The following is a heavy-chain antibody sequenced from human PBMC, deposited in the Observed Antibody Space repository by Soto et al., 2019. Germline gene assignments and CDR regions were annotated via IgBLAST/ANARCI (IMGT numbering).Heavy chain of an antibody. CDR2: ISWNSNNI. V-gene: IGHV3-9*01. J-gene: IGHJ6*03. D-gene: IGHD5-12*01. Sequence: EVQLVESGGGLVQPGRSLRLSCAASGFTFDDYAMHWVRQTPGKGLEWVSSISWNSNNIGYADSVKGRFTISRDNAKTSLYLQMNSLRAEDTALYYCARDGYMAGPTDPYYYYYYMDVWGKGTTVTVSS. CDR1: GFTFDDYA. CDR3: ARDGYMAGPTDPYYYYYYMDV.